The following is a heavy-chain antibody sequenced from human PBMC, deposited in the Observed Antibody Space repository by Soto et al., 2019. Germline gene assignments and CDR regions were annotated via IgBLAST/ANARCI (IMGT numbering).Heavy chain of an antibody. CDR1: GFTFSDYY. V-gene: IGHV3-11*04. Sequence: PGGSLRLSCAASGFTFSDYYMSWIRQAPGKGLEWVSYISSSGSTIYYADSVKGRFTISRDNAKNSLYLQMNSLRAEDTAVYYCAREMSPYYYYGMDVWGQGTTVTVSS. CDR3: AREMSPYYYYGMDV. J-gene: IGHJ6*02. CDR2: ISSSGSTI.